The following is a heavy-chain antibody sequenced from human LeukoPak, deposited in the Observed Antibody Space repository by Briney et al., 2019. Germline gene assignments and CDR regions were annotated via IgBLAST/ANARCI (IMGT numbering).Heavy chain of an antibody. Sequence: GGSLRLSCAASGFTFSSYEMNWVRQAPGKGLEWVSYISSSGSTIYYADSVKGRFTISRDNAKNSLYLQMNSLRAEDTAVYYCARDPAVAGTLNYFDYWGQGTLVTVSS. CDR1: GFTFSSYE. CDR3: ARDPAVAGTLNYFDY. J-gene: IGHJ4*02. D-gene: IGHD6-19*01. V-gene: IGHV3-48*03. CDR2: ISSSGSTI.